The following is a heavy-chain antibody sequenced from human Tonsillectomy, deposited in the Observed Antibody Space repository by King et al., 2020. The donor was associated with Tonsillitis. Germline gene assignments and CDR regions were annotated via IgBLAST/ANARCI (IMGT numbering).Heavy chain of an antibody. J-gene: IGHJ4*02. CDR2: IYPGDSDT. CDR3: ARGEVGYYYDSSGEYYFDY. CDR1: GYSFTSYW. V-gene: IGHV5-51*01. D-gene: IGHD3-22*01. Sequence: VQLVESGAEVKKPGESLKISCKGSGYSFTSYWIGWVRQMPGKGLEWMGIIYPGDSDTRYSPSFQGQVTISADKSISTAYLQWSSLKAWDTAMYYCARGEVGYYYDSSGEYYFDYWGQGTLVTVSS.